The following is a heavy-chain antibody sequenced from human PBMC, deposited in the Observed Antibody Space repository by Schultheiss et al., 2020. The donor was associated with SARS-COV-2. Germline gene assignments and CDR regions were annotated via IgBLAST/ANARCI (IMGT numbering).Heavy chain of an antibody. V-gene: IGHV2-70*01. Sequence: QTLSLTCAVYGGSFSAYYWSWIRQPPGKALEWLALIDWDDDKYYSTSLKTRLTISKDTSKNQVVLTMTNMDPVDTATYYCARTPLYYYDSSGYYYYYYGMDVWGQGTTVTVSS. J-gene: IGHJ6*02. D-gene: IGHD3-22*01. CDR3: ARTPLYYYDSSGYYYYYYGMDV. CDR2: IDWDDDK. CDR1: GGSFSAYY.